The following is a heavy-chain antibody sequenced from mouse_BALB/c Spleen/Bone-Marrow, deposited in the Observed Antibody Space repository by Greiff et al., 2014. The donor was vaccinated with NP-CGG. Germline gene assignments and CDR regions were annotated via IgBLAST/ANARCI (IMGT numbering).Heavy chain of an antibody. Sequence: EVKVVESGGGLVQPGGSRKLSCVVSGLTFSSFGMHWVRQVPEKGPEWVAYINSDSRTIYYADTVKGRFTISRDNPKNTLFLQMTSLRSEDTAIYYCTRPYGYSYAMDYWGQGTSVTVSS. V-gene: IGHV5-17*02. CDR3: TRPYGYSYAMDY. D-gene: IGHD2-2*01. CDR2: INSDSRTI. CDR1: GLTFSSFG. J-gene: IGHJ4*01.